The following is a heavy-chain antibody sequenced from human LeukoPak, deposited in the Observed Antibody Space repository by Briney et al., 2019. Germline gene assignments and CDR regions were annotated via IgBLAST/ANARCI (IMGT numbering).Heavy chain of an antibody. J-gene: IGHJ3*02. D-gene: IGHD4-11*01. V-gene: IGHV4-34*01. CDR3: AREPYSDAFDI. Sequence: PSETLSLTCAVYGGSFSGYYWSWIRQPPGKGLEWIGEINHSGSTNYNPSLKSRVTISVDTSKNQFSLKLSSVTAADTAVYYCAREPYSDAFDIWGQGTMVTVSS. CDR2: INHSGST. CDR1: GGSFSGYY.